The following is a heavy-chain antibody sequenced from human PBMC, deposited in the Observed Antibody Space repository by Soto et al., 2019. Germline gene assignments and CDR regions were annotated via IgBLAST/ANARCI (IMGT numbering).Heavy chain of an antibody. D-gene: IGHD3-16*02. Sequence: EVQLVESGGGLVKPGGSLRLSCAASGFTFSSYSMNWVRQAPGKGLEWVSSISSSSSYIYYADSVKGRFTISRDNAKNSLYLQMNSLRAEDTAVYYCASSFNDYIWGSYRIDYWCQGTLVTVSS. V-gene: IGHV3-21*01. CDR1: GFTFSSYS. CDR3: ASSFNDYIWGSYRIDY. J-gene: IGHJ4*02. CDR2: ISSSSSYI.